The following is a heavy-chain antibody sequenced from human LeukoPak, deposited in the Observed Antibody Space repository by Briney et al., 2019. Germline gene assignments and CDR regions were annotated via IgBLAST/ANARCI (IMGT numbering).Heavy chain of an antibody. Sequence: EASVKVSCKASGYTFTGYYMHWVRQAPGQGLEWMGWINPNSGGTNYAQKFQGRVTMTRDTSISTAYMEVSRLRSDDTAVHYCARVFYAKDIVVVPAYYYYYLDVWGKGTTVTVSS. CDR2: INPNSGGT. J-gene: IGHJ6*03. CDR1: GYTFTGYY. CDR3: ARVFYAKDIVVVPAYYYYYLDV. V-gene: IGHV1-2*02. D-gene: IGHD2-2*01.